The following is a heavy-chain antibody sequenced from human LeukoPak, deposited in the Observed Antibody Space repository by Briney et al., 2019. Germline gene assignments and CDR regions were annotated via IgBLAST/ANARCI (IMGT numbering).Heavy chain of an antibody. CDR1: GGSISSYY. V-gene: IGHV4-59*08. J-gene: IGHJ4*02. CDR3: AGHHPRNTVDF. Sequence: SETLSFTCTVSGGSISSYYWSWIRQPPGKGLEWIAYISDIGSINYNPSLKSRVTISLDTSKNQFSLKLSSVTAADTAVYYCAGHHPRNTVDFWGQGTLVTVSS. CDR2: ISDIGSI. D-gene: IGHD2/OR15-2a*01.